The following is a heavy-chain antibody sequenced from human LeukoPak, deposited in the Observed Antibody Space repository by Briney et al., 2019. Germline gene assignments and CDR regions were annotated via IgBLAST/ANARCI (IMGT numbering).Heavy chain of an antibody. V-gene: IGHV1-18*01. D-gene: IGHD1-26*01. Sequence: ASVKVSCKISGFGLSVLSIHWMRQAPGQGLEWMGWISAYNGNTNYAQKLQGRVTMTTDTSTSTAYMELRSLRSDDTAVYYCARARSGSPRNVFDIWGQGTMVTVSS. CDR3: ARARSGSPRNVFDI. CDR2: ISAYNGNT. CDR1: GFGLSVLS. J-gene: IGHJ3*02.